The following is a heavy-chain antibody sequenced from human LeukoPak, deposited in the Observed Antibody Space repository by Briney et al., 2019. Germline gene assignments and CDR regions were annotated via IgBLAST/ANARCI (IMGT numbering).Heavy chain of an antibody. CDR3: ARPVYYYDSSGYHDTPGAFDI. CDR1: GYSFTSYW. D-gene: IGHD3-22*01. CDR2: IYPGDSDT. J-gene: IGHJ3*02. V-gene: IGHV5-51*01. Sequence: GESLKISCKGSGYSFTSYWIGWVRQMPGKGLEWMGIIYPGDSDTRYSPSFQGQVTISADKSISTAYLQWSSLKASDTAMYYCARPVYYYDSSGYHDTPGAFDIWGQGTMVTVSS.